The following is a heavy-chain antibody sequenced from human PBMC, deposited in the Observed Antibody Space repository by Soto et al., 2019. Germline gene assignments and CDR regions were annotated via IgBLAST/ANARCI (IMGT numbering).Heavy chain of an antibody. CDR3: ARDYYGMDV. J-gene: IGHJ6*02. CDR1: GGSITSGGYS. V-gene: IGHV4-30-2*06. Sequence: QLQLQESGSGLVKPSQTLSLTCTVSGGSITSGGYSWTWIRQSPGKGLEWIGYTYQSGSAYYNPSLKSRVTISVDRSKNQFSLNLTSVTAAYTAVYYCARDYYGMDVWGQGTTVTVSS. CDR2: TYQSGSA.